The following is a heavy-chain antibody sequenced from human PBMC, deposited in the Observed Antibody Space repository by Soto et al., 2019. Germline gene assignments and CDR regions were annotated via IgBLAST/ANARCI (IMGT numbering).Heavy chain of an antibody. Sequence: GGSLRLSCAASGFTFSDYYMSWIRQAPGKGLEWVSYISSSSSYTNYADSVKGRFTISRDNAKNSLYLQMNSLRAEDTAVYYCARPRIFDPRIAAINWFDPWGQGTLVTVSS. CDR3: ARPRIFDPRIAAINWFDP. CDR2: ISSSSSYT. CDR1: GFTFSDYY. V-gene: IGHV3-11*06. J-gene: IGHJ5*02. D-gene: IGHD6-13*01.